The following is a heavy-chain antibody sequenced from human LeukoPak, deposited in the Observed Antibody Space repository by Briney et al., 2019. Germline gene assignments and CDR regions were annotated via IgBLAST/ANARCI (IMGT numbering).Heavy chain of an antibody. D-gene: IGHD5-24*01. CDR1: GGTFSSYA. CDR2: IIPILGIA. CDR3: AREEIEMATRYYYYYGMDV. V-gene: IGHV1-69*04. Sequence: ASVKVSCKASGGTFSSYAISWVRQAPGQGPEWMGRIIPILGIANYAQKFQGRVTITADKSTSTAHMELSSLRSEDTAVYYCAREEIEMATRYYYYYGMDVWGQGTTVTVSS. J-gene: IGHJ6*02.